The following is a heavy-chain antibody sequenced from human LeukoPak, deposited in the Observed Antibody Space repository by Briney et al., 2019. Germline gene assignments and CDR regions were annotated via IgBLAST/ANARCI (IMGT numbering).Heavy chain of an antibody. D-gene: IGHD1-26*01. V-gene: IGHV6-1*01. CDR3: ARDPDSSYEWGPFDP. Sequence: SQTLSLTCAISGDSVSSNSASWNWIRQSPSRGLEWLGRTYYGSKWNTDYAVSVKGRITINPDTSKNQFSLYLNSVTPEDTAVYYCARDPDSSYEWGPFDPWGQGTLVTVSS. CDR1: GDSVSSNSAS. CDR2: TYYGSKWNT. J-gene: IGHJ5*02.